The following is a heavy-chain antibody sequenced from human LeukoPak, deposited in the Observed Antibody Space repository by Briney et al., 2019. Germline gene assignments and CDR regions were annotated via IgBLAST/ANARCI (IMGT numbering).Heavy chain of an antibody. Sequence: SETVSLTCAVYGGSFSGYYWSWIRQPPGKGLEWIGEINHSGSTNYNPSLKSRVTISVDTSKNQFSLKLSSVTAADTAVYYCARGLSRIMKDIVVVPAAIGFDPWGQGTLVTVSS. D-gene: IGHD2-2*02. CDR3: ARGLSRIMKDIVVVPAAIGFDP. CDR1: GGSFSGYY. CDR2: INHSGST. J-gene: IGHJ5*02. V-gene: IGHV4-34*01.